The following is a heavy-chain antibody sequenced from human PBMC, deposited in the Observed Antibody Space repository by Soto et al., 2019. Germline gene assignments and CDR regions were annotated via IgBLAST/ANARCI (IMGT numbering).Heavy chain of an antibody. CDR1: GGSISTYY. D-gene: IGHD2-2*01. J-gene: IGHJ4*02. CDR3: ARGGMVIIPTATAFDY. V-gene: IGHV4-4*07. Sequence: SETLSLTCTVSGGSISTYYWSWIRQPAGKGLEWIGRIYASGSTNYNPSLKSRVTMSVATSKNQFSLKLSSVTAADTAVYYCARGGMVIIPTATAFDYWGQGTLVTVSS. CDR2: IYASGST.